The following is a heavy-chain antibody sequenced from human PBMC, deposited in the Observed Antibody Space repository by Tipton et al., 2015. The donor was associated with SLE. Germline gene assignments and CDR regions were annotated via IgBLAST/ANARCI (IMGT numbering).Heavy chain of an antibody. J-gene: IGHJ3*02. Sequence: GSLRLSCAASAFTFSDYYMHWVRQAPGKGLVWVSHLNSDGSITGYADSVKGRFTISRDNAKNTLYLQMNSLGVEDTALYYCARGKFPYALDIWGQGTVVTVSA. CDR3: ARGKFPYALDI. CDR2: LNSDGSIT. V-gene: IGHV3-74*01. CDR1: AFTFSDYY.